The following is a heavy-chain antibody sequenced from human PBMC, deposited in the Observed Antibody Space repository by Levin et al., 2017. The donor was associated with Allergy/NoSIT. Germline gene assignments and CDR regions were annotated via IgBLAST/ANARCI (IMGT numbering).Heavy chain of an antibody. J-gene: IGHJ5*02. CDR1: GGSISSGSYY. V-gene: IGHV4-61*02. D-gene: IGHD3-10*01. CDR2: IYTSGST. CDR3: ARDEVFRMVRGVIKRGGYWFDP. Sequence: PSETLSLTCTVSGGSISSGSYYWSWIRQPAGKGLEWIGRIYTSGSTNYNPSLKSRVTISVDTSKNQFSLKLSSVTAADTAVYYCARDEVFRMVRGVIKRGGYWFDPWGQGTLVTVSS.